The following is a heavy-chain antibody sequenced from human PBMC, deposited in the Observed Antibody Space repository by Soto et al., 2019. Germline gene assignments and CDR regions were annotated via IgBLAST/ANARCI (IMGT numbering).Heavy chain of an antibody. J-gene: IGHJ4*02. CDR2: VSGSGAGT. CDR3: ARDHWSITAPH. CDR1: GFTFTNYA. Sequence: PGGSLRLSCAASGFTFTNYAMYWVRQAPGKGLEWVSTVSGSGAGTYYADSVKGRFTISRDNSKNTLYVQMNSLRADDTAIYYCARDHWSITAPHWGQGTLVTAPQ. V-gene: IGHV3-23*01. D-gene: IGHD6-6*01.